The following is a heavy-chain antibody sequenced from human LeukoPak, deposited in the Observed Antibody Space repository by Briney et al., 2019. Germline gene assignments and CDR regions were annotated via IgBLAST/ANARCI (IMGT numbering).Heavy chain of an antibody. CDR1: GYTFTSYG. CDR2: ISAYNGNT. Sequence: ASVKVSCKASGYTFTSYGISWVRQAPGQGLEWMGWISAYNGNTNYAQKLQGRVTMTTDTSTSTAYMELRSLRSDDTAVYYCARGQVESGYSYGTYYYYYGMDVWGQGTTVTVSS. D-gene: IGHD5-18*01. J-gene: IGHJ6*02. V-gene: IGHV1-18*01. CDR3: ARGQVESGYSYGTYYYYYGMDV.